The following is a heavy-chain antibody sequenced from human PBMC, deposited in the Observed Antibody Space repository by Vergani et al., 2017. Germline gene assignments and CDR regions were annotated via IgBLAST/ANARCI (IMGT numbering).Heavy chain of an antibody. CDR2: ISYDGSNK. J-gene: IGHJ3*02. D-gene: IGHD2-15*01. CDR3: AREGGYCSGGSCPVVARVRAFDI. Sequence: VQLLESGGGVVQPGNSLRLSCAASGFTFSSYAMHWVRQAPGKGLEWVAVISYDGSNKYYADSVKGRFTISRDNSKNTLYLQMNSLRADDTAVYYCAREGGYCSGGSCPVVARVRAFDIWGQGTMVTVSS. V-gene: IGHV3-30-3*01. CDR1: GFTFSSYA.